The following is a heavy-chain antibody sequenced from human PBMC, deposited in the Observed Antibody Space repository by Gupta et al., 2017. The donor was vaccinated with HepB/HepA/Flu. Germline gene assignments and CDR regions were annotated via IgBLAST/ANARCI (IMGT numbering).Heavy chain of an antibody. CDR3: ARATATGTAGLLDY. D-gene: IGHD1-1*01. CDR1: GYTFTTYH. CDR2: INPSGGVT. Sequence: QVQLVQSGAEVKKPGASVKVSCKSSGYTFTTYHMHWVRQATGQGLEWVGFINPSGGVTTYAQKFQGRVTMTTDTSTRMTYMEVGSLRIEDTAVYFCARATATGTAGLLDYWGQGTLITVSS. J-gene: IGHJ4*02. V-gene: IGHV1-46*01.